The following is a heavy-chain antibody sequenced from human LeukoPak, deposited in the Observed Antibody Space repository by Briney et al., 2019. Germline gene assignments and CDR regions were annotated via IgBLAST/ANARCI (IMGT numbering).Heavy chain of an antibody. V-gene: IGHV4-34*01. CDR2: INHSGST. Sequence: SETLSLTCAVYGGSFSGYYWSWIRQPPGKGLEWIGEINHSGSTNYNPSLKSRVTISVDTSKNQFSLKLSSVTAADTAAYYCARGSSRVKYSSSWAFQHWGQGTLVTVSS. J-gene: IGHJ1*01. CDR3: ARGSSRVKYSSSWAFQH. D-gene: IGHD6-13*01. CDR1: GGSFSGYY.